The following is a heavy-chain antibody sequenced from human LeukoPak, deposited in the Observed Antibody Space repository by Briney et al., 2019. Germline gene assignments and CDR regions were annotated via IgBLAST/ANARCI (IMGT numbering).Heavy chain of an antibody. CDR1: GFTFSSYA. Sequence: GGSLRLSCAASGFTFSSYAISWVRQAPGKGLEWVSAISGSGGSTYYADSVKGRFTISRDNSKNTLYLQMNSLRAEDTAIYYCAKPETPAGPHFDYWGQGTLVTVSS. CDR2: ISGSGGST. V-gene: IGHV3-23*01. D-gene: IGHD5-24*01. J-gene: IGHJ4*02. CDR3: AKPETPAGPHFDY.